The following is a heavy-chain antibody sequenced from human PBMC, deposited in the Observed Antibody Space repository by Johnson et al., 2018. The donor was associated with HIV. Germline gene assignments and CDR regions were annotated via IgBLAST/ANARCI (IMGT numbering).Heavy chain of an antibody. D-gene: IGHD6-13*01. V-gene: IGHV3-30-3*01. CDR2: ISYDGSNK. Sequence: QMLLVESGGGVVQPGRSLRLSCAASGFTFSSYAMHWVRQAPGKGLEWVAVISYDGSNKYYADSVKGRFTISRDNSKNTLYLQMNSLRAEDTAVYYCARDQIAAAGAFDIWGQGTMVTVSS. CDR1: GFTFSSYA. J-gene: IGHJ3*02. CDR3: ARDQIAAAGAFDI.